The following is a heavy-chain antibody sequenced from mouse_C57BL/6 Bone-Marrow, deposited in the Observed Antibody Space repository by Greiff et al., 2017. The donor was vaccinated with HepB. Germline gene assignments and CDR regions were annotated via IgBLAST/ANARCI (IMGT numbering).Heavy chain of an antibody. CDR2: VYPRSGNT. Sequence: QVQLQQSGAELARPGASVKLSCKASGYTFTSYGISWVKQRTGQGLEWIGEVYPRSGNTYYNEKFKGKATLTADKSSSTAYMELRSLTSEDSAVYFCAKLLYWYFDVWGTGTTVTVSS. V-gene: IGHV1-81*01. J-gene: IGHJ1*03. D-gene: IGHD1-1*01. CDR1: GYTFTSYG. CDR3: AKLLYWYFDV.